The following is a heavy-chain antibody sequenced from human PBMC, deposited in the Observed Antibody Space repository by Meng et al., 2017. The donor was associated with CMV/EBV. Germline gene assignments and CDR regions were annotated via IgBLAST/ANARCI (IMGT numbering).Heavy chain of an antibody. CDR1: GFTFSSYD. CDR3: ARMGYCTNGVCHGMDV. Sequence: GESLKISCAASGFTFSSYDMHWVRQATGKGLEWVSAIGTAGDTYYPGSVKGRFTISRENAKNSLYLQMNSLRAGDTAVYYCARMGYCTNGVCHGMDVWGQGTTVTVSS. J-gene: IGHJ6*02. CDR2: IGTAGDT. V-gene: IGHV3-13*01. D-gene: IGHD2-8*01.